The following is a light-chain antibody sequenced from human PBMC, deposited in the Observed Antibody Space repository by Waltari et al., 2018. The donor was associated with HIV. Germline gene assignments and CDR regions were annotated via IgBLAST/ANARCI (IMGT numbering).Light chain of an antibody. CDR2: YKSYSDK. CDR1: SDINVGNFR. V-gene: IGLV5-45*03. CDR3: MIWYGNTWV. J-gene: IGLJ3*02. Sequence: QNVLTQPSSLSAPPGASASLTCTLRSDINVGNFRVYWYQQRAGSPPRYLLRYKSYSDKQKASGVPSRFSGSSDASANAGILVMSGLQSDDEADYYCMIWYGNTWVFGGGTKLTVL.